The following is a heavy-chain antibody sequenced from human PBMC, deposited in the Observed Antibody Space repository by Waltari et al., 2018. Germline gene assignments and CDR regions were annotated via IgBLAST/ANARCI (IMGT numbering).Heavy chain of an antibody. V-gene: IGHV5-51*01. CDR1: GFTFDDYA. J-gene: IGHJ3*02. Sequence: EVQLVESGGGLVQPGRSLRLSCAASGFTFDDYAMHWVRQAPGKGLEWMGIIYPGDSDTRYSPSFQGQVTISADKSISTAYLQWSSLKASDTAMYYCARRFSSNEEMDAFDIWGQGTMVTVSS. CDR3: ARRFSSNEEMDAFDI. CDR2: IYPGDSDT. D-gene: IGHD6-13*01.